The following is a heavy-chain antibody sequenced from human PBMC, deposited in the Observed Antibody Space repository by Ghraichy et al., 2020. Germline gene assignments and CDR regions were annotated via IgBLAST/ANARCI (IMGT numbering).Heavy chain of an antibody. Sequence: SCAASGFTFSDYGMHWVRQAPGKGLEGVAFLSYDGSNKYYADSVKGRFTISRDTSKNTLHLQMNSLRVDDTALYYCAMPVATAGTEYFQHWGQGTLVTVSS. D-gene: IGHD6-13*01. CDR3: AMPVATAGTEYFQH. CDR1: GFTFSDYG. J-gene: IGHJ1*01. V-gene: IGHV3-30*03. CDR2: LSYDGSNK.